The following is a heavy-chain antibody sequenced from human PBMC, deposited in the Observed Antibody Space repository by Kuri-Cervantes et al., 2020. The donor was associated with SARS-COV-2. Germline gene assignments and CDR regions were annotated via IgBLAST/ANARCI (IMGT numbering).Heavy chain of an antibody. V-gene: IGHV4-59*08. Sequence: ESLKISCTVSGGSISSYYWNWIRQSPGKGLEWIGNIYYSGITNYNPALKSRLTISVDTSKNQFSLKLSSVTAADTAVYYCARQGGQLVLHWYFDLWGRGTLVTVSS. J-gene: IGHJ2*01. CDR2: IYYSGIT. CDR3: ARQGGQLVLHWYFDL. D-gene: IGHD6-6*01. CDR1: GGSISSYY.